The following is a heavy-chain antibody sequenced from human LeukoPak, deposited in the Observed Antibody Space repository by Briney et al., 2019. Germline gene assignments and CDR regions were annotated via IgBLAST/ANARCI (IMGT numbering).Heavy chain of an antibody. Sequence: SETLSLTCAVYGGSFSGYYWSWIRQPPGKGLEWIGEINHGGSTNYNPSLKSRVTISVDTSKNQFSLKLSSVTAADTAVYYCARRYSYGPHYFDYWGQGTLVTVSS. V-gene: IGHV4-34*01. CDR3: ARRYSYGPHYFDY. J-gene: IGHJ4*02. CDR1: GGSFSGYY. CDR2: INHGGST. D-gene: IGHD5-18*01.